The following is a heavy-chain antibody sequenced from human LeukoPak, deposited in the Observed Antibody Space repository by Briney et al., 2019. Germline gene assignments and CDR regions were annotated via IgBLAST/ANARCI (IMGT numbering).Heavy chain of an antibody. J-gene: IGHJ4*02. CDR1: GGSTSDYY. V-gene: IGHV4-4*07. D-gene: IGHD3-22*01. CDR3: ARAPLYSSGWSFDC. CDR2: IYMGGSF. Sequence: PSETLSLTCTVSGGSTSDYYWSWIRQPAGKGLEWIGRIYMGGSFSYNPSLKSRVTMSGDTSKNQFSLKLTSVTAADTAMYYCARAPLYSSGWSFDCWGQGTLVTVSS.